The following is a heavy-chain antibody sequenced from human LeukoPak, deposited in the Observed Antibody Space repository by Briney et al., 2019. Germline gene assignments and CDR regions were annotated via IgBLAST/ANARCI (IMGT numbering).Heavy chain of an antibody. D-gene: IGHD6-19*01. CDR1: GFTFSSYG. Sequence: GGSLRLSCTASGFTFSSYGMSWVRQAPGKGLEWVSAISGSGGSTYYADSVKGRFTISRDNSKNTLYLQMNSLRAEDTAVYYCAKMPYSSGWLRWFDPWGQGTLVTVSS. V-gene: IGHV3-23*01. J-gene: IGHJ5*02. CDR3: AKMPYSSGWLRWFDP. CDR2: ISGSGGST.